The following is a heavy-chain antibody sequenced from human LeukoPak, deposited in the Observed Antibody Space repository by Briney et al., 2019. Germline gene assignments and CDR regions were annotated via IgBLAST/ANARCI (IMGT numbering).Heavy chain of an antibody. CDR3: AKDRLIVLMLYAHSRGMDV. Sequence: GGSLRLSCAASGFTFSSYAMSWVRQAPGKGLEWVSAISGSGGSTYYADSVKGRFTISRDNSKNTLYLQMNSLRAEDTAVYYCAKDRLIVLMLYAHSRGMDVWGQGTTVTVSS. CDR2: ISGSGGST. CDR1: GFTFSSYA. V-gene: IGHV3-23*01. D-gene: IGHD2-8*01. J-gene: IGHJ6*02.